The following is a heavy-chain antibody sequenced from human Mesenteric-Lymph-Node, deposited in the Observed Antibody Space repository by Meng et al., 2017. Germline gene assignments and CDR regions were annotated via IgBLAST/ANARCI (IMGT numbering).Heavy chain of an antibody. CDR2: ISGSGGST. Sequence: GESLKISCAASGFTFSSYAMSWVRQAPGKGLEWVSAISGSGGSTYYADSVKGRFTISRDNSKNSLYLQMNSLRAEDTAVYYCAKAIRGEAVGHPSDYWGQGTLVTVSS. CDR1: GFTFSSYA. D-gene: IGHD3-16*01. V-gene: IGHV3-23*01. J-gene: IGHJ4*02. CDR3: AKAIRGEAVGHPSDY.